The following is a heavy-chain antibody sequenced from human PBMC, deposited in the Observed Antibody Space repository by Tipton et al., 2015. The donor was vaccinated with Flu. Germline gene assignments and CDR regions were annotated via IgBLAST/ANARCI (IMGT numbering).Heavy chain of an antibody. CDR3: ARRDYSNYVSQPKNWFDL. J-gene: IGHJ5*02. V-gene: IGHV4-38-2*02. CDR1: GDSIRSDYF. CDR2: ISRGGAI. D-gene: IGHD4-11*01. Sequence: TLSLTCIVSGDSIRSDYFWGWIRQPPGKGLEWIVQISRGGAIYYNSSLQSRATISVDSSRNRFSLKVRSVTAADTATYYCARRDYSNYVSQPKNWFDLWGQGILVTVSS.